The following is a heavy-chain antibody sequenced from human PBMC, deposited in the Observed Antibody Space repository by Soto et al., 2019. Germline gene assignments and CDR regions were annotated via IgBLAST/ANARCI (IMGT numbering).Heavy chain of an antibody. V-gene: IGHV1-3*01. Sequence: QAQLVQSGAEMKKPGASVKVSCKATGYTFSAYTMNWVRQAPGQSLEWMGWINAGSGNTKYSQNFQCRVSITRDTSASTVYMELTGLTSEDTAVYYCARDTETLGPRANDSLYIWGQGTMVTVSS. CDR3: ARDTETLGPRANDSLYI. D-gene: IGHD2-21*02. CDR1: GYTFSAYT. J-gene: IGHJ3*02. CDR2: INAGSGNT.